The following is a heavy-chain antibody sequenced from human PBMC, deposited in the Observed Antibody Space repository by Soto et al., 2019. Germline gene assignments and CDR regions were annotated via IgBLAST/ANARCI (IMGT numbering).Heavy chain of an antibody. Sequence: GGSLRLSCAASGFTFSSYGMHWVRQAPGKGLEWVAVIWYDGSNKYYADSVKGRFTISRDNSKNTLYLQMNSLRAEDTAVYYCAREGYSGYVGAFDIWGQGTMVTVSS. J-gene: IGHJ3*02. CDR3: AREGYSGYVGAFDI. V-gene: IGHV3-33*01. CDR2: IWYDGSNK. CDR1: GFTFSSYG. D-gene: IGHD5-12*01.